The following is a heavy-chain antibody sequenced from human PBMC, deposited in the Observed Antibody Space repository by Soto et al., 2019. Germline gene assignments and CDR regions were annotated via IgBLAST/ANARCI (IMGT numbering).Heavy chain of an antibody. D-gene: IGHD5-18*01. V-gene: IGHV4-39*01. J-gene: IGHJ6*02. CDR1: GGSISSSSYY. CDR3: ARREGYSYGTYYYYYYGMDV. Sequence: QLQLQESGPGLVKPSETLSLTCTVSGGSISSSSYYWGWIRQPPGKGLEWIGSIYYSGSTYYNPSLKSRVTIPVDTSTNQCSLKLSPVTAADTAVYYCARREGYSYGTYYYYYYGMDVWGQGTTVTVSS. CDR2: IYYSGST.